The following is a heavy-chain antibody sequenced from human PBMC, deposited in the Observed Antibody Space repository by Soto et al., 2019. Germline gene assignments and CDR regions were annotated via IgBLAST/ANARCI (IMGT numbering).Heavy chain of an antibody. Sequence: QVQLVESGGGVVQPGRSLRLSCAASGFTFSSYGMHWVRQAPGKGLEWVAVIWYDGSNKYYADSVKGRFTISRDNSKNTLYLQMNSPRAEDTAVYYCARGGGYSGYDLDYWGQGTLVTVSS. J-gene: IGHJ4*02. D-gene: IGHD5-12*01. CDR3: ARGGGYSGYDLDY. V-gene: IGHV3-33*01. CDR2: IWYDGSNK. CDR1: GFTFSSYG.